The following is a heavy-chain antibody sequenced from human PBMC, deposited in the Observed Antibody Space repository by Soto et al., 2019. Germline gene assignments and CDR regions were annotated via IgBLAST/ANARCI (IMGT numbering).Heavy chain of an antibody. Sequence: GGSLRLSCAASGFTFSSYAMNWVRQAPGKGLEWVSAISGSGGSTYYADSGKGRFTISRDNSKNTLYLQMNSLRAEDTAVYYCAKGLRYCSSPTCPFDYWGQGTLVTVSS. D-gene: IGHD2-2*01. J-gene: IGHJ4*02. V-gene: IGHV3-23*01. CDR2: ISGSGGST. CDR1: GFTFSSYA. CDR3: AKGLRYCSSPTCPFDY.